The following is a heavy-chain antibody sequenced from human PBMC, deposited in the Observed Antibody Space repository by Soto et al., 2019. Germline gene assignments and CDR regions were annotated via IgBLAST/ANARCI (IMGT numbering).Heavy chain of an antibody. CDR2: INEGNGNT. J-gene: IGHJ4*02. V-gene: IGHV1-3*01. D-gene: IGHD5-12*01. CDR3: ATPIVAFY. Sequence: QVQLVQSGAEVKKPGASVKVSCKASVYTFTSYAIHWVRQAPGQRLEWMGWINEGNGNTKYSQKFQGRVIITRDTSAGTAYMELRSLSSEDTAVYYCATPIVAFYWGQGTLVTVSS. CDR1: VYTFTSYA.